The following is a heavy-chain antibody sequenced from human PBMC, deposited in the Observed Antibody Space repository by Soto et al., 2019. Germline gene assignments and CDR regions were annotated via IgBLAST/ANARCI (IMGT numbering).Heavy chain of an antibody. D-gene: IGHD3-22*01. CDR1: GFTFSSYA. J-gene: IGHJ4*02. CDR2: ISGSGGST. Sequence: GGSLRLSCAASGFTFSSYAMSWVRQAPGKGLEWVSAISGSGGSTYYADSVKGRFTISRDNSKNTLYLQMNSLRAEDTAVYYCAKVSPLPYYYDSSGFDYWAQGTLVPVS. CDR3: AKVSPLPYYYDSSGFDY. V-gene: IGHV3-23*01.